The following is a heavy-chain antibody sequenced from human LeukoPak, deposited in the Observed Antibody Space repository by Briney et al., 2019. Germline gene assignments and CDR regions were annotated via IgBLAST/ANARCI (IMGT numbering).Heavy chain of an antibody. CDR2: INHSGGT. CDR3: AFEGPVSGYAFDP. J-gene: IGHJ5*02. D-gene: IGHD5-12*01. V-gene: IGHV4-34*01. Sequence: SETLSLTCAVDGESFSEYYWSWIRQPPGNGLEWSWQINHSGGTHYPPSLKTRVTISLDTSKNPVSLKLRSVTAADTAVYYCAFEGPVSGYAFDPWGQGALVAVSS. CDR1: GESFSEYY.